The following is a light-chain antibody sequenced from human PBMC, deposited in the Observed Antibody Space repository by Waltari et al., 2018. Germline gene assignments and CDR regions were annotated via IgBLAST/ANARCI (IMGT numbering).Light chain of an antibody. CDR2: RTS. CDR1: QSLSDN. Sequence: ELVMTPSPATLSVAPGERVTLSCRSSQSLSDNFAWYQHKPGQGPRLLFYRTSTRSTGVPARFSGSGSGTEITLTISSLQSEDFAVYYCQQYNSWPYTFGQGTKLEVK. J-gene: IGKJ2*01. CDR3: QQYNSWPYT. V-gene: IGKV3-15*01.